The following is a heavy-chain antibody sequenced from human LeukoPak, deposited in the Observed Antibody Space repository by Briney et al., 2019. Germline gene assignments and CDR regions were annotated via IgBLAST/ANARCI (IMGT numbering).Heavy chain of an antibody. CDR1: GFTFSNYS. J-gene: IGHJ4*02. D-gene: IGHD3-9*01. CDR3: ARDEYDILTDYDY. CDR2: IGTTGSYI. Sequence: GSLRLSCAASGFTFSNYSRNWGRQAPGKGLEWVSSIGTTGSYIFYADSVKGRFTISRDNAKNTLYLQMNSLRAEDTAVYYCARDEYDILTDYDYWGQGILVTVSS. V-gene: IGHV3-21*01.